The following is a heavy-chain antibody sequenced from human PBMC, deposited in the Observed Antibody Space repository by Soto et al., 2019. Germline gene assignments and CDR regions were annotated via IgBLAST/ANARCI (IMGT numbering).Heavy chain of an antibody. CDR3: ARGVPAAIVGNWFDP. V-gene: IGHV4-59*01. CDR2: IYYSGRT. CDR1: GGSISSYY. Sequence: SETLSLTCTVSGGSISSYYWSWIRQPPGKGLEWIGYIYYSGRTNYNPSLKSRVTISVDTSKNQFSLKLSSVTAADTAVYYCARGVPAAIVGNWFDPWGKGTLITVAS. D-gene: IGHD2-2*02. J-gene: IGHJ5*02.